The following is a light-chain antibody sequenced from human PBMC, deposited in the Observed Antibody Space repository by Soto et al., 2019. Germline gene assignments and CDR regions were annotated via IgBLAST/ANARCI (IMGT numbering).Light chain of an antibody. CDR3: GSWDSSLSDYV. V-gene: IGLV1-51*01. J-gene: IGLJ1*01. CDR2: DDN. CDR1: SSNIGGNS. Sequence: QSLKRHPPSVSSAPGHKVTISCSGSSSNIGGNSVSWYQQLPGTAPKLLIYDDNKRPSGIPDRFSGSKSGTSATLGITGFQTGDEADYYCGSWDSSLSDYVFGTGTKVTVL.